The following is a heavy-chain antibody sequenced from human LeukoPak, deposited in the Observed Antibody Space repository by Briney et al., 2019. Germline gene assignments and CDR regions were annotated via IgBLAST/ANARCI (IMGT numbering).Heavy chain of an antibody. D-gene: IGHD3-22*01. CDR1: GFTSSSYA. CDR3: ARDPYYYDSSGYYQTAWYYFDY. V-gene: IGHV3-30*01. J-gene: IGHJ4*02. Sequence: GRSLRLSCAASGFTSSSYAMHWVRQAPGKGLEWVAVISYDGSNKYYADSVKGRFTISRDNSKNTLYLQMNSLRAEDTAVYYCARDPYYYDSSGYYQTAWYYFDYWGQGTLVTVSS. CDR2: ISYDGSNK.